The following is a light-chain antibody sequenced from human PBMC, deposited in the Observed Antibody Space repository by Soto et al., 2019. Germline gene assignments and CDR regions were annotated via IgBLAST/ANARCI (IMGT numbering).Light chain of an antibody. CDR1: NSNIASNT. Sequence: QSVLTQPPSASETPGQTVSISCSGINSNIASNTVNWYQHLPGTAPKLLIYYNNQRPSGVPDRFSCSKSGTSASLAISGLQSEDESDYYCAAWDDTLKRYVFGTGTKVTVL. J-gene: IGLJ1*01. CDR3: AAWDDTLKRYV. CDR2: YNN. V-gene: IGLV1-44*01.